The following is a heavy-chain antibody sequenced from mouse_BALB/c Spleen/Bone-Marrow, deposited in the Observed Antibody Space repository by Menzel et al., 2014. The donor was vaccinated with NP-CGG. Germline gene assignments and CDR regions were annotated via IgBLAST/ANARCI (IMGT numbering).Heavy chain of an antibody. J-gene: IGHJ3*01. Sequence: QVQLKDSGPQLVRPGASVKISCKASGYSFTSYWMHWVKQRPGQGLEWIGMIDPSDSETRLNQKFKDKATLTVDKSSSTAYMQLSSPTSEDSAVYYCARTSSPGPAWFAYVGQGTLVTGSA. CDR2: IDPSDSET. D-gene: IGHD6-1*01. CDR1: GYSFTSYW. V-gene: IGHV1S126*01. CDR3: ARTSSPGPAWFAY.